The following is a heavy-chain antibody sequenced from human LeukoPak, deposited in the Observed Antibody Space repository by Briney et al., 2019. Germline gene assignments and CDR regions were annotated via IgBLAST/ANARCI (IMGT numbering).Heavy chain of an antibody. Sequence: PGRSLRLSCAASGFTFSSYGMHWVRQAPGKGLEWVAVISYDGSNKYYADSVKGRFTISRDNSKNTLYLQMNSLRAEDTAVYYCAMLVGASADYYYYYGMDVWGQGTTVTVSS. D-gene: IGHD1-26*01. CDR1: GFTFSSYG. V-gene: IGHV3-30*03. CDR2: ISYDGSNK. CDR3: AMLVGASADYYYYYGMDV. J-gene: IGHJ6*02.